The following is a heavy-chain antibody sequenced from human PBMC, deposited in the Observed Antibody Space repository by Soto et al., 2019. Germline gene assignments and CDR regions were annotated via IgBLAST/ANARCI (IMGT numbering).Heavy chain of an antibody. J-gene: IGHJ6*02. D-gene: IGHD6-19*01. Sequence: QPGGSLRLSCAASGFTFSSYGMHWVRQAPGKGLEWVAVISYDGSNKYYADSVKGRFTISRDNSKNTLYLQMNSLRAEDTAVYYCAKMRGYHSGWDYGMDVWGQGTTVTVSS. V-gene: IGHV3-30*18. CDR1: GFTFSSYG. CDR3: AKMRGYHSGWDYGMDV. CDR2: ISYDGSNK.